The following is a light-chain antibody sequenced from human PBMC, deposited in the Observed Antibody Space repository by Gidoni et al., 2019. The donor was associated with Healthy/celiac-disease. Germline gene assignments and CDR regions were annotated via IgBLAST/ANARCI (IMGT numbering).Light chain of an antibody. CDR1: PSVSST. CDR2: GAS. CDR3: QQYNNWPPWT. J-gene: IGKJ1*01. Sequence: EIVMPQSPATLSVSPGERATLPCTASPSVSSTLAWYQQKPGQAPRLLIYGASTRATGIPARFSGSGSGTEFTLTISSLQSEDVAVYYCQQYNNWPPWTFGQGTKVEIK. V-gene: IGKV3-15*01.